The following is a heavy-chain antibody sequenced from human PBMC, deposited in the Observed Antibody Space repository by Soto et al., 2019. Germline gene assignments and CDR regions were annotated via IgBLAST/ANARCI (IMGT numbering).Heavy chain of an antibody. CDR2: IIPILRTR. CDR1: GGTFNSNA. J-gene: IGHJ6*02. CDR3: AKSRAYSVTEPALFDEMDV. Sequence: QVQLVQSGAEVKTLGSSLKVSCKASGGTFNSNALSWVRQAPGQGLEWMGAIIPILRTRKYAQKFQDRVTFSADESTDTAYMGLTSLRSEDTAVYYCAKSRAYSVTEPALFDEMDVWGQGTTVSVSS. V-gene: IGHV1-69*01. D-gene: IGHD5-12*01.